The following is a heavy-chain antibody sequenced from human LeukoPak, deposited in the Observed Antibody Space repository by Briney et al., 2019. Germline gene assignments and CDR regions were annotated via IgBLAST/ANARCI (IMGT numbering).Heavy chain of an antibody. CDR1: GGSISSSSYY. J-gene: IGHJ4*02. CDR2: IYYSGST. V-gene: IGHV4-39*01. Sequence: SETLSLTCTVSGGSISSSSYYWGWIRQPPGKGLEWIGSIYYSGSTYYNPSLKSRVTISVDTSKNQFSLKLSSVTAADTAVYYCARGGGSYFGYWGQGTLVTVSS. CDR3: ARGGGSYFGY. D-gene: IGHD1-26*01.